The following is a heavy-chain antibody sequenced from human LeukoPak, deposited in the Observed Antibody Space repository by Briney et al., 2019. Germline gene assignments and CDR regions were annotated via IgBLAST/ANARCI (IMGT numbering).Heavy chain of an antibody. CDR2: ISYDGSNK. Sequence: PRGSLRLSCAASGFTFSSNAMSWVRQAPGKGLEWVAVISYDGSNKYYADSVKGRFTISRDNSKNTLYLQMNSLRAEDTAVYYCAKGRGVYDFWSGYYTFDYWGQGTLVTVSS. CDR1: GFTFSSNA. CDR3: AKGRGVYDFWSGYYTFDY. D-gene: IGHD3-3*01. J-gene: IGHJ4*02. V-gene: IGHV3-30*18.